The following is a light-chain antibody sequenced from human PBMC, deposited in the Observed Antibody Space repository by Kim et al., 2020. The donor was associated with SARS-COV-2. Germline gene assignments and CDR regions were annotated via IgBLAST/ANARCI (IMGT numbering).Light chain of an antibody. CDR3: QSYNRDNVL. V-gene: IGLV6-57*03. Sequence: GKTVTISCTRSSGSIDDNYVQWYQQRPGGVPTTVIYEDDQRPSGVSDRFSGSIDNSSNSASLIISGLRTEDEADYYCQSYNRDNVLFGGGTQLTVL. J-gene: IGLJ2*01. CDR1: SGSIDDNY. CDR2: EDD.